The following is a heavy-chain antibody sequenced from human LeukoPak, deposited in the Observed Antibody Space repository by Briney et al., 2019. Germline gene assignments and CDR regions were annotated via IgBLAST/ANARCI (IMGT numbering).Heavy chain of an antibody. CDR1: GFTFSSYA. Sequence: GGSLRLSCAASGFTFSSYAMTWVRQAPGKGLEWVSAISDDGDTKYAGSVKGRFTISRDNSKNTLYLRMDNLRAEDTAIYYCTKDWSADYWGQGTLVTVSS. J-gene: IGHJ4*02. CDR3: TKDWSADY. CDR2: ISDDGDT. V-gene: IGHV3-23*01.